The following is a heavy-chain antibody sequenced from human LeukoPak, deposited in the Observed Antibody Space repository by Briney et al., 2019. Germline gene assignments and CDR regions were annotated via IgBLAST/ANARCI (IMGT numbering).Heavy chain of an antibody. CDR1: GFAFGSEA. J-gene: IGHJ4*02. CDR3: AKLVWSYGDSFDY. D-gene: IGHD4-17*01. CDR2: ISGSGGST. V-gene: IGHV3-23*01. Sequence: PGGSLRLSCAVSGFAFGSEAMSWVRQSPAKGLEWVSVISGSGGSTYYADSVKGRFTISRDNSKNTLYVQMNNLRAEDTAVYYCAKLVWSYGDSFDYWGQGTLVTVSS.